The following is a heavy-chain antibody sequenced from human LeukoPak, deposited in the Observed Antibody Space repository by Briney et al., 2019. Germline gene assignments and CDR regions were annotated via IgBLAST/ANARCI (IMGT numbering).Heavy chain of an antibody. D-gene: IGHD3-16*01. CDR1: GFSLSTSGVG. J-gene: IGHJ4*02. CDR3: ARTTYENYCDY. V-gene: IGHV2-5*01. CDR2: IYWNDDK. Sequence: SGPTLVKPTQTLTLTCTFSGFSLSTSGVGVGWIRQPPGKALEWLALIYWNDDKRYSPSLKSRLTITKDTSKNQVVLTMTNMVPVDTATYYCARTTYENYCDYWGQGTLVTVSS.